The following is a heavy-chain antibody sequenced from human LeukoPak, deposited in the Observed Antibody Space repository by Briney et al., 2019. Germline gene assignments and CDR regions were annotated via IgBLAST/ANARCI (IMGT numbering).Heavy chain of an antibody. V-gene: IGHV1-24*01. CDR1: GYTLTELS. Sequence: ASVKVSCKVSGYTLTELSMHWVRQAPGKGLEWMGGFDPEDGETIYAQKFQGRVTMTEDTSTDTAYMELSSLRSEDTAVYYCATDSEWELLRFDYWGQEPWSPSP. D-gene: IGHD1-26*01. J-gene: IGHJ4*01. CDR3: ATDSEWELLRFDY. CDR2: FDPEDGET.